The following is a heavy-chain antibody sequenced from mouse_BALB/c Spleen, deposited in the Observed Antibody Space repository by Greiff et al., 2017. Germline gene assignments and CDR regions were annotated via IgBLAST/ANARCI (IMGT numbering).Heavy chain of an antibody. CDR3: ARGYYGYDAMDY. D-gene: IGHD1-2*01. Sequence: EVQRVESGGGLVKPGGSLKLSCAASGFTFSSYAMSWVRQTPEKRLEWVATISSGGSYTYYPDSVKGRFTISRDNAKNTLYLQMSSLKSEDTAMYYCARGYYGYDAMDYWGQGTSVTVSS. J-gene: IGHJ4*01. V-gene: IGHV5-6-4*01. CDR1: GFTFSSYA. CDR2: ISSGGSYT.